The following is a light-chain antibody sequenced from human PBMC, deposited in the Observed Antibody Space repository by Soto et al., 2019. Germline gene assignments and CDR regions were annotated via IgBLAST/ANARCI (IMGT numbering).Light chain of an antibody. Sequence: QPVLTQSPSASASLGASVKLTCTLSSGHSTYAIAWHRQQPQKGPRYLMKLNSDGSHNKGDGIPDRFSGSSSGAERYLTISSLQSEDEADYYCQTWATGIVVFGGGTKLTVL. V-gene: IGLV4-69*01. CDR3: QTWATGIVV. J-gene: IGLJ3*02. CDR2: LNSDGSH. CDR1: SGHSTYA.